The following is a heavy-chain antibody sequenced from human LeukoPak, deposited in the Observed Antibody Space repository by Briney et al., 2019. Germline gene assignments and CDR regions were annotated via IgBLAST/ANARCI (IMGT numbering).Heavy chain of an antibody. CDR1: LQSSTNYW. J-gene: IGHJ4*02. CDR2: TPPDASDI. CDR3: AIATIRGDRYFDY. Sequence: GESLKISCKASLQSSTNYWIAWVRQMAGKGLEYMGITPPDASDIRYSPSFQGQVIISADKSIRTAYLQWSSLKASDTAMYYCAIATIRGDRYFDYWGPGTLVTASS. D-gene: IGHD3-10*01. V-gene: IGHV5-51*01.